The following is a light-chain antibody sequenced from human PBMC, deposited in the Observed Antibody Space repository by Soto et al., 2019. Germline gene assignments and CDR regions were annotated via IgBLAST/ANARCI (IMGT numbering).Light chain of an antibody. V-gene: IGKV3-20*01. CDR2: GVS. J-gene: IGKJ4*01. Sequence: EIVLTQSPGTLSLSPGERATLSCTASQSISGSYLAWYQQKPGQAPRVVIYGVSRRATGIADRFSDSGSGTDFTLKISRLEAEDCEVYYSQQYDFSPLTFGGGTKVEVK. CDR1: QSISGSY. CDR3: QQYDFSPLT.